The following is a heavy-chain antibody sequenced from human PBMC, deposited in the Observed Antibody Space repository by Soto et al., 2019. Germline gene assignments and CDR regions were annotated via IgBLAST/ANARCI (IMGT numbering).Heavy chain of an antibody. V-gene: IGHV3-23*01. CDR3: AKERWEGDGMDV. Sequence: EVQLLESGGGLVQPGGSLRLSCAASGFTFSSYAMSWVRQAPGKGLEWVSTISGSGGSTYYADSVTGRFTVSRDNSKNTLDLKVNSLRAEDRAVYYCAKERWEGDGMDVWGQGTTVTVSS. J-gene: IGHJ6*02. CDR1: GFTFSSYA. CDR2: ISGSGGST. D-gene: IGHD1-26*01.